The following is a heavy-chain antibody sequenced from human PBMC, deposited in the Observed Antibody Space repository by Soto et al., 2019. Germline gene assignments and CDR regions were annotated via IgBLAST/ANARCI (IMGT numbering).Heavy chain of an antibody. CDR3: AREASGFWRTGPDY. CDR1: GGSFSGYY. CDR2: INHSGST. J-gene: IGHJ4*02. V-gene: IGHV4-34*01. Sequence: PSETLSLTCAVYGGSFSGYYWSWIRQPPGKGLEWIGEINHSGSTNYNPSLKSRVTISVDTSKNQFSLKLSSVTAADTAVYYCAREASGFWRTGPDYWGQGTLVTVSS. D-gene: IGHD3-3*01.